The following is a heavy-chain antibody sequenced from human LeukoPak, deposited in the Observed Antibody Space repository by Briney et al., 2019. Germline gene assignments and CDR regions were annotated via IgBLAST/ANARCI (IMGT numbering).Heavy chain of an antibody. J-gene: IGHJ3*01. D-gene: IGHD3-16*01. CDR3: AKRWVYDKRAFDA. Sequence: SETLSLTCTVSGDSFSSTYYWGWLRPPPGKGLEWIAYIYHTGSTDSNPSLKSRVTISLDTSKNQFSLKLSSVTAADTAVYYCAKRWVYDKRAFDAWGQGTMVTVSS. CDR1: GDSFSSTYY. V-gene: IGHV4-59*08. CDR2: IYHTGST.